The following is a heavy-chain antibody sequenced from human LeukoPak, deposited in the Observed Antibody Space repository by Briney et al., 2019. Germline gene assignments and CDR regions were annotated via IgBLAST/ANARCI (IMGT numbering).Heavy chain of an antibody. J-gene: IGHJ4*02. V-gene: IGHV3-23*01. CDR3: AKDWNGYNFFDY. CDR2: ISGSGGST. D-gene: IGHD5-24*01. CDR1: GFTFSSYA. Sequence: GGSLRLSCAASGFTFSSYAMSWVRQAPGEGLEWVSAISGSGGSTYYADSVKGRFTISRDNSKNTLYLQMNSLRAEDTAVYYCAKDWNGYNFFDYWGQGTLVTVSS.